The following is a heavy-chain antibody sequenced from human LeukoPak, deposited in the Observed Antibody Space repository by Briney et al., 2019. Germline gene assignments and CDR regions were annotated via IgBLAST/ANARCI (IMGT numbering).Heavy chain of an antibody. CDR2: ISGSGGST. D-gene: IGHD1-26*01. J-gene: IGHJ4*02. CDR1: GFTFSSYA. CDR3: AKAQWELLGSFDY. Sequence: GGSLRLSCAASGFTFSSYAMSWVRQAPGKGLEWVSAISGSGGSTYYADSVRGRFTISRDNSKNTLYLQMNSLRAEDTAVYYCAKAQWELLGSFDYWGQGTLVTVSS. V-gene: IGHV3-23*01.